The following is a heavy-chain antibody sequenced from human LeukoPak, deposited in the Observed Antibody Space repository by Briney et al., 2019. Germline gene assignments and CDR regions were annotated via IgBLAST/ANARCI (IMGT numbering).Heavy chain of an antibody. V-gene: IGHV3-23*01. Sequence: PGGSLRLSCAASGFTFSSYGMSWVRQAPGKGLEWVSVIGDSGGSTYYADSVKGRFTISRDNSKNTLYLQMNSLRAEDTAVYYCAKGGIMQSSSPGLQYFDLWGRGTLVSVSS. J-gene: IGHJ2*01. D-gene: IGHD6-6*01. CDR1: GFTFSSYG. CDR3: AKGGIMQSSSPGLQYFDL. CDR2: IGDSGGST.